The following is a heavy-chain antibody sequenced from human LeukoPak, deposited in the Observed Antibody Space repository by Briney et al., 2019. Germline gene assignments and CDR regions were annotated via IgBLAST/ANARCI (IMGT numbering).Heavy chain of an antibody. D-gene: IGHD3-3*01. J-gene: IGHJ4*02. Sequence: PSETLSLTCTVSGGSISSYYWSWIRQPPGKRLEWIGYIYYSGSTNYSPSLKSRVTISVDTSKNQFSLKLSSVTAADTAVYYCARHDDFWYFDYWGQGTLVTVSS. CDR1: GGSISSYY. CDR3: ARHDDFWYFDY. V-gene: IGHV4-59*08. CDR2: IYYSGST.